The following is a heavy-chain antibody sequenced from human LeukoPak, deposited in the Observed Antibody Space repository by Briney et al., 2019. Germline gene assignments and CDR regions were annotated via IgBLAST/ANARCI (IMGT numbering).Heavy chain of an antibody. J-gene: IGHJ5*02. D-gene: IGHD1-14*01. CDR1: GYPFTTYE. V-gene: IGHV1-8*01. CDR2: VHPNTGNT. Sequence: ASVKVSCKTSGYPFTTYEINWVRQAAGQGLEWMGWVHPNTGNTAYAQRFQGRVTMTRDTSISTAYMELSSLTSNDTAVYFCARGPRNDPWGQGTLVAVSS. CDR3: ARGPRNDP.